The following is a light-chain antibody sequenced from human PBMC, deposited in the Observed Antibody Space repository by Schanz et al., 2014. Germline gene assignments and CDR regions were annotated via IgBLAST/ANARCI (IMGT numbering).Light chain of an antibody. CDR1: SSDIGGYNY. Sequence: QSALTQPASVSGSPGQSITISCTGTSSDIGGYNYVSWYQQHPGKAPKVMIYDVSKRPSGVPDRFSGSKSGNTASLTISGVQAEDEADYYCCSYAGSSTWVFGGGTKVTVL. CDR2: DVS. V-gene: IGLV2-23*02. CDR3: CSYAGSSTWV. J-gene: IGLJ3*02.